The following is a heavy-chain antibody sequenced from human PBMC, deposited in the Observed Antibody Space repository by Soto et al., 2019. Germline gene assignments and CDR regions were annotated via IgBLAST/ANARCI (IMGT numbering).Heavy chain of an antibody. CDR3: ASKSYGGFFDY. Sequence: PSETLSLTCTVSGGSISRNNFHWGWIRQTPGRGLEWIGSVYYSGTTDYNPSFKSRVTISVETSKTQFSLKLNSVTAADTAVYYCASKSYGGFFDYWGQGTLVTVSS. CDR1: GGSISRNNFH. D-gene: IGHD1-26*01. V-gene: IGHV4-39*01. CDR2: VYYSGTT. J-gene: IGHJ4*02.